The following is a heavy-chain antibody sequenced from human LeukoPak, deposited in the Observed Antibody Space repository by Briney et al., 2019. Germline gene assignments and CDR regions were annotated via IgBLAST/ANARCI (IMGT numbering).Heavy chain of an antibody. Sequence: ASVKVSCKASGYTFTGYYMHWVRQAPGQGLEWMGWINPNSGGTNYAQKFQGRVTMTRDTSISTAYMELSRLRSDDTAVYYCATKYSGSYYSFFDYWGQGTLVTASS. J-gene: IGHJ4*02. V-gene: IGHV1-2*02. CDR3: ATKYSGSYYSFFDY. CDR2: INPNSGGT. D-gene: IGHD1-26*01. CDR1: GYTFTGYY.